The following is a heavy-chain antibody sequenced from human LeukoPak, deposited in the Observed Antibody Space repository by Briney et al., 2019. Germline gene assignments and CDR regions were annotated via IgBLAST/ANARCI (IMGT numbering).Heavy chain of an antibody. J-gene: IGHJ6*03. CDR1: GFTFSNAW. CDR3: TTVHIVVVPAAKESSSSSYYYYYYYMDV. Sequence: GGSLRLSCAASGFTFSNAWMSWVRQAPGKGLEWVGRIKSKTDGGTTDYAAPVKGRFTISRDDSKNTLYLQMNSLKTEDTAVYYCTTVHIVVVPAAKESSSSSYYYYYYYMDVWGKGTTVTASS. V-gene: IGHV3-15*01. CDR2: IKSKTDGGTT. D-gene: IGHD2-2*01.